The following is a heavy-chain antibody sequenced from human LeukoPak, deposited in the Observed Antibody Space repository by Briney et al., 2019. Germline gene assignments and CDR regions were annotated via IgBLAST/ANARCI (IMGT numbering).Heavy chain of an antibody. CDR1: GHIFTAYY. CDR3: GITIFGVVPGHIDY. CDR2: INPNSGGT. D-gene: IGHD3-3*01. J-gene: IGHJ4*02. Sequence: GASVKVSCKASGHIFTAYYMFWVRQAPGQGLEWMGWINPNSGGTNLAPNFQGRVTLTSDTSISTAYMELSGLTSDDTAVYYCGITIFGVVPGHIDYWGQGTLVTVSS. V-gene: IGHV1-2*02.